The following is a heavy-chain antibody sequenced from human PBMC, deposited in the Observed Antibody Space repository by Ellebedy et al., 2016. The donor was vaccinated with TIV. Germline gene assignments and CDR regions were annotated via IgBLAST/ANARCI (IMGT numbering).Heavy chain of an antibody. Sequence: MPSETLSLTCTVSGGSISSSSYYWGWIRQPPGKGLEWVGSIYYSWSTYYNPSLKSRVTISVDTSKNQFSLKLSSVTAADTAVYYCARRRDYGDRRKAFDIWGQGTMVTVSS. J-gene: IGHJ3*02. V-gene: IGHV4-39*01. CDR3: ARRRDYGDRRKAFDI. CDR2: IYYSWST. CDR1: GGSISSSSYY. D-gene: IGHD4-17*01.